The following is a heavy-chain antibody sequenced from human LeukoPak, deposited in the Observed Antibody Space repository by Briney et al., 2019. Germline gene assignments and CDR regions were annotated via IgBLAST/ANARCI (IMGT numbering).Heavy chain of an antibody. V-gene: IGHV4-59*01. J-gene: IGHJ4*02. CDR1: GGSFSSYY. Sequence: PSETLSLTCTVSGGSFSSYYWSWIRQPPGKGLEWIGYIYYGGSTNYNPSLKSRVTISVDTSKNQFSLKLSSVTAADTAVYYCARDSGYYDSSGYYYFDYWGQGTLVTVSS. CDR2: IYYGGST. CDR3: ARDSGYYDSSGYYYFDY. D-gene: IGHD3-22*01.